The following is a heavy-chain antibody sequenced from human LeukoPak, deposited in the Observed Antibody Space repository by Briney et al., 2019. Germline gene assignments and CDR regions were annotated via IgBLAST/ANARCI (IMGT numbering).Heavy chain of an antibody. CDR3: ARGPSGYHNT. D-gene: IGHD5-12*01. CDR2: ISYDGSNE. Sequence: PGRSLRLSCAASGFTFSSYVMHWVRQAPGKGLEWVAIISYDGSNEYYADSVKGRFTISRDNSKNTLYLQMNSLRAADTAVYYCARGPSGYHNTGGQGTLVTVSS. V-gene: IGHV3-30*04. J-gene: IGHJ4*02. CDR1: GFTFSSYV.